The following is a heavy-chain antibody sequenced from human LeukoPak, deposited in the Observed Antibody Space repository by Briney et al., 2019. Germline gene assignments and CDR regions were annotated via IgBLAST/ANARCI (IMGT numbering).Heavy chain of an antibody. CDR1: GDSISNGTYY. V-gene: IGHV4-61*10. CDR3: ARGGRSAYNSLDY. Sequence: SETLSLTCIVSGDSISNGTYYWNWIRQPAGKGLEWIGRIYSTGSTNYNPSPKSRVTMSVDTSKNHFSLKLSSVTAADTAVYYCARGGRSAYNSLDYWGQGTLVTVSS. CDR2: IYSTGST. J-gene: IGHJ4*02. D-gene: IGHD3-16*01.